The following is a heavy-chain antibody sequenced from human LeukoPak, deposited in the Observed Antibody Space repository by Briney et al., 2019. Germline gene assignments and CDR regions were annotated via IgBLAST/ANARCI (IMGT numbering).Heavy chain of an antibody. CDR1: GGSISSYY. CDR3: ARRGSGWAFDY. J-gene: IGHJ4*02. Sequence: KTSETLSLTCTVSGGSISSYYWSWSRQPPGKGLEWIGYIYYSGSTNYNPSLKSRVTISVDTSKNQFSLKLSSVTAADTAVYYCARRGSGWAFDYWGQGTLVTVSS. CDR2: IYYSGST. V-gene: IGHV4-59*08. D-gene: IGHD6-19*01.